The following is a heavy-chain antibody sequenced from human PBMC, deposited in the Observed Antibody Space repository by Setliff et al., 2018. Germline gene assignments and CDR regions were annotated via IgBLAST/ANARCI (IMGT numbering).Heavy chain of an antibody. Sequence: ASVTVSCKASGYSLSNYVTNWVRQAPGQGLEWMGWINTKTGDPTYAQGYTGRFAFSLDTSDSATYLDISNLKAEDTATYYCARADHLVTTTFDYWGQGTLVTVSS. J-gene: IGHJ4*01. CDR2: INTKTGDP. CDR1: GYSLSNYV. V-gene: IGHV7-4-1*02. D-gene: IGHD4-17*01. CDR3: ARADHLVTTTFDY.